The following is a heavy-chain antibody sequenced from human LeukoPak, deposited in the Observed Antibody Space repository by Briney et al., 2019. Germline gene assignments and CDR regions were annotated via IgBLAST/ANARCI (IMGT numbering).Heavy chain of an antibody. Sequence: PGGSLRLSCAASGFTFSSYWMSWVRQAPGKGLEWVANIKQDGSEKYYEDSVKGRFTISRDNAKNSLYLQMNSLRAEDTAVYYCARGPSSIAARPDWFDPWGQGTLVTVSS. D-gene: IGHD6-6*01. CDR1: GFTFSSYW. CDR3: ARGPSSIAARPDWFDP. V-gene: IGHV3-7*01. CDR2: IKQDGSEK. J-gene: IGHJ5*02.